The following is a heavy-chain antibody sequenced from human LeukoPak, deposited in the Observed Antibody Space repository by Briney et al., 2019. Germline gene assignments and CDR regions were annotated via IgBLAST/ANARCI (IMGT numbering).Heavy chain of an antibody. Sequence: SVKVSCKAYGATFINYAYSWVRQAPGQWLEWMGGIIPFFGTSNYAQKFQGRITISVDKSTSTAYMELSSLTSEDTAVYYCAREGDGGGVGATNRFDPWGQGTLVTVSS. CDR3: AREGDGGGVGATNRFDP. J-gene: IGHJ5*02. V-gene: IGHV1-69*06. CDR2: IIPFFGTS. D-gene: IGHD1-26*01. CDR1: GATFINYA.